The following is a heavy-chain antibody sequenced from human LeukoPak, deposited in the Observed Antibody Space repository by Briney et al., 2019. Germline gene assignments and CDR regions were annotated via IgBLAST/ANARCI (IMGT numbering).Heavy chain of an antibody. Sequence: LSLPCTVSGGSIISGGYYWGWIRQHPGKGLEWIGYIYYSGSTYYNPSLKSRVTISVDTSKNQFSLKLSSVTAADTAVYYCAGDSGYDLGGRYWGQGTLVTVSS. V-gene: IGHV4-31*03. CDR1: GGSIISGGYY. J-gene: IGHJ4*02. CDR2: IYYSGST. D-gene: IGHD5-12*01. CDR3: AGDSGYDLGGRY.